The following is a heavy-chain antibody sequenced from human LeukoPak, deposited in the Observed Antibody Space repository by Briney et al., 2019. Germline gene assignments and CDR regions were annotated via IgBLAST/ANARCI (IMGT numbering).Heavy chain of an antibody. Sequence: GGSLRLSCAASGFTFSSYGMHWVRQAPGKGLEWVAVISYDGSNKYYADSVKGRFTISRDNSKNTLYLQMNSLRAEDTAVYYCANSRLPRIAAAGTWGQGTLVTVSS. CDR1: GFTFSSYG. D-gene: IGHD6-13*01. J-gene: IGHJ5*02. CDR3: ANSRLPRIAAAGT. V-gene: IGHV3-30*18. CDR2: ISYDGSNK.